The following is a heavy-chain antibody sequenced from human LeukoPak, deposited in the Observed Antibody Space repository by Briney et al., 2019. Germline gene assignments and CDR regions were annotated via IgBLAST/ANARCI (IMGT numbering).Heavy chain of an antibody. Sequence: PGGAVRVSCAASGFSVSLYAGKWVGQGGGKGLEWISYINSGGDDIHYAASVRGRFTISRDDAGNTLFLQLSSLRAEDTAVYYCARDTIQPGLIDDWGQGTLVTVSS. J-gene: IGHJ4*02. V-gene: IGHV3-21*05. CDR2: INSGGDDI. D-gene: IGHD2-2*01. CDR1: GFSVSLYA. CDR3: ARDTIQPGLIDD.